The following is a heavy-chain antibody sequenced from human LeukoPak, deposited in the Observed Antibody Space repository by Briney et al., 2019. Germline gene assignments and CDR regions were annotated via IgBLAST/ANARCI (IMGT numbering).Heavy chain of an antibody. D-gene: IGHD3-3*01. J-gene: IGHJ6*02. Sequence: GGSPRLSCAASGFTFSSYAMSWVRQAPGKGLEWVSAISGSGGSTYYADSVKGRFTISRDNSKNTLYLQMNSLRAEDTAVYYCAKVTNEYYDFWSGYYTNYYYGMDVWGQGTTVTVSS. V-gene: IGHV3-23*01. CDR3: AKVTNEYYDFWSGYYTNYYYGMDV. CDR2: ISGSGGST. CDR1: GFTFSSYA.